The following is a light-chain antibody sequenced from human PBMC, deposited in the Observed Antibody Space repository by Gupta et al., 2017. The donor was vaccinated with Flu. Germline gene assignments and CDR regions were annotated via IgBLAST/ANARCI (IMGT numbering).Light chain of an antibody. Sequence: EIVMTQSPATLSVSTGERATLSCRASQSVSSNLAWYQQKPGQAPRLLIYGASTRASGIPARFSGSGSGTEFTLTISSRQSEDFAVYYCQHKNNCPCTFGQGTXVEIK. V-gene: IGKV3-15*01. CDR2: GAS. CDR1: QSVSSN. CDR3: QHKNNCPCT. J-gene: IGKJ2*02.